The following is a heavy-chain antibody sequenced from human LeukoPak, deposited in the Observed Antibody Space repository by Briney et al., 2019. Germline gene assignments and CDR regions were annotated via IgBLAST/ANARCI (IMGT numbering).Heavy chain of an antibody. J-gene: IGHJ4*02. CDR1: GGFISSYS. V-gene: IGHV4-59*12. CDR2: IYSSGRS. Sequence: SETLSLTCTVSGGFISSYSWSWVRQPPGKGLEWIGYIYSSGRSYYNPSLQSRVTISIDTSKNGFSLKVTSVTAADTAVYYCARDPYDSGIWGQGTLVTVSS. D-gene: IGHD3-10*01. CDR3: ARDPYDSGI.